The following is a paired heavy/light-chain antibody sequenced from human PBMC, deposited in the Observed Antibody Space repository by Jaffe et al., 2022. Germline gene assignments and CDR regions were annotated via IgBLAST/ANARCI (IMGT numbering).Heavy chain of an antibody. CDR3: AKSGSSMAGWFDP. J-gene: IGHJ5*02. V-gene: IGHV3-23*01. CDR2: ISGSGGGT. D-gene: IGHD2-8*01. CDR1: GLTFSSYA. Sequence: EVQLLESGGGLVQPGGSLRLSCAVSGLTFSSYAMSWVRQAPGKGLEWVSAISGSGGGTYYADSVKGRFTISRDNSKNTLYLQMNSLRAEDTAVYYCAKSGSSMAGWFDPWGQGTLVTVSS.
Light chain of an antibody. CDR2: WAS. J-gene: IGKJ4*01. V-gene: IGKV4-1*01. CDR1: QSVLYSSNNKNY. Sequence: DIVMTQSPDSLAVSLGERATINCRSSQSVLYSSNNKNYLAWYQQKPGQPPKLLIYWASTRESGVPDRFSGSGSGTDFTLTISSLQAEDVAVYYCQQYYSTPLTFGGGTKVEIK. CDR3: QQYYSTPLT.